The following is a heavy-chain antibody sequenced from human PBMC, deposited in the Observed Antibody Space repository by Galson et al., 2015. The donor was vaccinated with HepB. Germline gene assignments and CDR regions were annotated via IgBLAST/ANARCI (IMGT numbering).Heavy chain of an antibody. CDR3: ARGGKLGY. D-gene: IGHD3-10*01. V-gene: IGHV4-34*01. CDR1: GGSFSGYY. CDR2: INHSGST. J-gene: IGHJ4*02. Sequence: SETLSLTCAVYGGSFSGYYWSWIRQPPGKGLEWIGEINHSGSTNYNPSLKSRVTISVDTSKNQFSLKLSSVTAADTAVYYCARGGKLGYWGQGTLVTVSS.